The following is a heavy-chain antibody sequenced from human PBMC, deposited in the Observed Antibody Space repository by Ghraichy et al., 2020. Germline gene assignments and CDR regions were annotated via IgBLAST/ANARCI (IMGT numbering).Heavy chain of an antibody. CDR1: GGTFSSYA. CDR2: IIPIFGTA. V-gene: IGHV1-69*13. D-gene: IGHD5-18*01. J-gene: IGHJ5*02. CDR3: ARDGTIQLWRPRGNWFDP. Sequence: SVKVSCKASGGTFSSYAISWVRQAPGQGLEWMGGIIPIFGTANYAQKFQGRVTITADESTSTAYMELSSLRSEDTAVYYCARDGTIQLWRPRGNWFDPWGQGTLVTVSS.